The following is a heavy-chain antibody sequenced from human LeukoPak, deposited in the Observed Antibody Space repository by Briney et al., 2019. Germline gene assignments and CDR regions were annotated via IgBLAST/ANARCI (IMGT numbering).Heavy chain of an antibody. CDR3: ARRKGAHMVRGPLDY. CDR2: IYYSGST. V-gene: IGHV4-39*07. CDR1: GGSISSSSYC. J-gene: IGHJ4*02. Sequence: SETLSLTCTVSGGSISSSSYCWGWIRQPPGKGLEWIGSIYYSGSTYYNPSLKSRVTISVDTSKNQFSLKLSSVTAADTAVYYCARRKGAHMVRGPLDYWGQGTLVTVSS. D-gene: IGHD3-10*01.